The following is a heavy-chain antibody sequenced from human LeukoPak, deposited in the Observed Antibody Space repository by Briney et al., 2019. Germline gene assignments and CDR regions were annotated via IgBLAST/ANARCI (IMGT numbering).Heavy chain of an antibody. CDR3: ARVNYDILTGQGGWFDP. CDR1: GGSISSGGYY. Sequence: SETLSLTCTVSGGSISSGGYYWSWIRQPPGKDLEWIGYIYHSGGTYYNPSLKSRVTISVDRSQKQFSLKLSSVTAADTAVYYCARVNYDILTGQGGWFDPWGQGTLVTVSS. V-gene: IGHV4-30-2*01. CDR2: IYHSGGT. J-gene: IGHJ5*02. D-gene: IGHD3-9*01.